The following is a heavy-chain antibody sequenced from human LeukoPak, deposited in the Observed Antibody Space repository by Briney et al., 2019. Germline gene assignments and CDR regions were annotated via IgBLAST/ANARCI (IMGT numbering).Heavy chain of an antibody. D-gene: IGHD5-18*01. CDR3: ARYRGYSYGAYYYYYGMDV. CDR2: IYDSGST. J-gene: IGHJ6*02. Sequence: PSETLSLTCTVSGGSIRSSYYYWGWIRQPPGKGLEWIGSIYDSGSTYYNPSPKSRVTISVDTSKNQFSLKLSSVTAADTAVYYCARYRGYSYGAYYYYYGMDVWGQGTTVTVSS. V-gene: IGHV4-39*07. CDR1: GGSIRSSYYY.